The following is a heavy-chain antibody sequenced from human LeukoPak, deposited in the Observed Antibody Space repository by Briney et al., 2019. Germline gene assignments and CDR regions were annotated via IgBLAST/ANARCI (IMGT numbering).Heavy chain of an antibody. CDR2: ISGSGGST. CDR3: AKPHSSGWSRNFDY. J-gene: IGHJ4*02. Sequence: GGSLRLSCAASGFTFSSYAMSWVRQAPGKGLEWVSAISGSGGSTYYADSVKGRFTTSRDNSKNTLYLQMNSLRAEDTAVYYCAKPHSSGWSRNFDYWGQGTLVTVSS. V-gene: IGHV3-23*01. CDR1: GFTFSSYA. D-gene: IGHD6-19*01.